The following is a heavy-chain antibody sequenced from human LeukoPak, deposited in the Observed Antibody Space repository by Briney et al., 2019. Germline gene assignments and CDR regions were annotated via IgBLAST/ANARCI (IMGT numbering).Heavy chain of an antibody. CDR2: ISSSSSYI. J-gene: IGHJ4*02. V-gene: IGHV3-21*01. CDR3: ARDRGISGWPFDY. D-gene: IGHD6-19*01. Sequence: GGSLRLSCAASGFTLSNYGVHWVRQAPGKGLEWVSSISSSSSYIYYADSVKGRFTISRDNAKNSLYLQMNSLRAEDTAVYYCARDRGISGWPFDYWGQGTLVTVSS. CDR1: GFTLSNYG.